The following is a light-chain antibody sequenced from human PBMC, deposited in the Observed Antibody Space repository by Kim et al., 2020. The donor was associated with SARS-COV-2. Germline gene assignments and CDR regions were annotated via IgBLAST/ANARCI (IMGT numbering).Light chain of an antibody. CDR3: CSYADSSTLV. Sequence: QSALTQPASVSGSPGQSITISCTGSSSDIGYYNLVSWYQQCPGKAPKLIIYEVTQRSSGVSNRFSGAKSGNTASLTISGLQAEDEGDYYCCSYADSSTLVFGGGTKVTVL. V-gene: IGLV2-23*02. CDR2: EVT. CDR1: SSDIGYYNL. J-gene: IGLJ3*02.